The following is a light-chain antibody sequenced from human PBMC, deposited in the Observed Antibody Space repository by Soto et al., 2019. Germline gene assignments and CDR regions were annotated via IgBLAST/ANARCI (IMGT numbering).Light chain of an antibody. J-gene: IGLJ1*01. V-gene: IGLV1-44*01. CDR1: FSNIGDNA. CDR2: LND. CDR3: AAWDDSLKAL. Sequence: SLLTQPPSLSATPGQSVNISSSGRFSNIGDNAVNWYQQLPGAAPKLLIYLNDQRPSGVPDRFSGSKSGTSAFLAISGLQSEDEADYYCAAWDDSLKALFGTGTKV.